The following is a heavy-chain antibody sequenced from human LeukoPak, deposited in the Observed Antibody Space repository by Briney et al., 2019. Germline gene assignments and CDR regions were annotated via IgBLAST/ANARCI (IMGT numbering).Heavy chain of an antibody. V-gene: IGHV3-53*01. CDR2: IYSGGCT. CDR3: AGGLQRMDYYYYYMDV. J-gene: IGHJ6*03. Sequence: GGSLRLSCAASGFTVSSNYMSWVRQAPGKGLEWVSVIYSGGCTYYADSVKGRFTISRDNSKNTLYLQMNSLRAEDTAVYYCAGGLQRMDYYYYYMDVWGKGTTVTVSS. D-gene: IGHD4-11*01. CDR1: GFTVSSNY.